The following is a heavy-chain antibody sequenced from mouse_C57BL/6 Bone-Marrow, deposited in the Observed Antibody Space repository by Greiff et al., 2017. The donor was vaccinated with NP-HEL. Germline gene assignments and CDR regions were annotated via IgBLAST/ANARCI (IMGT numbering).Heavy chain of an antibody. D-gene: IGHD1-1*01. J-gene: IGHJ3*01. CDR1: GFTFSDYG. CDR3: ARPLITTVVPFAY. V-gene: IGHV5-17*01. CDR2: ISSGSSTI. Sequence: EVKVVESGGGLVKPGGSLKLSCAASGFTFSDYGMHWVRQAPEKGLEWVAYISSGSSTIYYADTVKGRFTISRDNAKNTLFLQMTSLRSEDTAMYYCARPLITTVVPFAYWGQGTLVTVSA.